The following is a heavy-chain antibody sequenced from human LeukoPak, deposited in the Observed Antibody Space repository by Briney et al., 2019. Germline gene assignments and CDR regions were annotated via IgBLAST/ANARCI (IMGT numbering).Heavy chain of an antibody. CDR3: ARGGRYCSSTSCYIDY. CDR2: INHSGST. CDR1: GGSFSGYY. Sequence: SETLSLTCAVYGGSFSGYYWSWIRQPPGKGLEWIGEINHSGSTNYNPSLKSRVTISVDTSKNQFSLKLSSVTAADTAVYYCARGGRYCSSTSCYIDYWGQGTLVTLSS. J-gene: IGHJ4*02. V-gene: IGHV4-34*01. D-gene: IGHD2-2*02.